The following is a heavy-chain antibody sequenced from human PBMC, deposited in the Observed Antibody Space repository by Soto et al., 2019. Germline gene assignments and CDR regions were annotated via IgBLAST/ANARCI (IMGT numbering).Heavy chain of an antibody. CDR2: ISYDGSNE. V-gene: IGHV3-30-3*01. Sequence: HPRGSLRLSCAASGFTFSTYAMHWVRQAPGKGLEWVAVISYDGSNEYYVDSVKGRFTISRDNSKNTLYLQMNSLREEDTAVYYCERGSAGHYNSGTLLDWGQGTLVTVYS. J-gene: IGHJ4*02. CDR1: GFTFSTYA. CDR3: ERGSAGHYNSGTLLD. D-gene: IGHD1-20*01.